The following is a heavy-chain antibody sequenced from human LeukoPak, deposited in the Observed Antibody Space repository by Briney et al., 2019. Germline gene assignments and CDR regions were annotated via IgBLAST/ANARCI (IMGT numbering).Heavy chain of an antibody. Sequence: GGSLRLSCAAPGFTFDDYAMHWVRQAPGKGLEWVSLISGDCGSTYYADSVKGRFTISRDNSKNSLYLQMNSLRTEDTALYYCAKDAVLRYFDWLTDYYGMDVWGQGTTVTVSS. V-gene: IGHV3-43*02. J-gene: IGHJ6*02. D-gene: IGHD3-9*01. CDR1: GFTFDDYA. CDR3: AKDAVLRYFDWLTDYYGMDV. CDR2: ISGDCGST.